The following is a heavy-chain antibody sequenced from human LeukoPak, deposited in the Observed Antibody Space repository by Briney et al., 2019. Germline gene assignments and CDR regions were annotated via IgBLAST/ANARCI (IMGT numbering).Heavy chain of an antibody. V-gene: IGHV3-23*01. CDR2: ISGSGGST. CDR3: AKDRRDEAYGSGGADYFDY. D-gene: IGHD3-10*01. CDR1: GFTFSSYA. Sequence: GGSLRLSCAASGFTFSSYAMSWVRQAPGKGLEWVSTISGSGGSTYYADSVRGRFTISRDNSKTTLYLQMNSLRAEDTAVYYCAKDRRDEAYGSGGADYFDYWGQGTLVTVSS. J-gene: IGHJ4*02.